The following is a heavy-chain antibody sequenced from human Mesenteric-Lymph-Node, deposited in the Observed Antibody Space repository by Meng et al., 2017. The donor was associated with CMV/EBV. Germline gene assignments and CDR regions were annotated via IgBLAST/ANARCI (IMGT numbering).Heavy chain of an antibody. J-gene: IGHJ3*02. V-gene: IGHV3-30*19. D-gene: IGHD3-3*01. CDR2: ISYDGSNK. Sequence: GESLKISCVVSGFTFSRFGMHWVRQAPGKGLEWVAVISYDGSNKYYADSVKGRFTISRDNSKNTLYLQMNSLRAEDTAVYYCARDGAYYDFWSGYYSPLDAFDIWGQGTMVTVSS. CDR3: ARDGAYYDFWSGYYSPLDAFDI. CDR1: GFTFSRFG.